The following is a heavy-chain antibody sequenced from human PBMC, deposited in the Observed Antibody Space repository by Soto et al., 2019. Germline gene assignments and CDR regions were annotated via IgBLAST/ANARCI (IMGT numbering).Heavy chain of an antibody. D-gene: IGHD6-13*01. Sequence: GESLKISCKGSGYSFTSYWISWVRQMPGKGLEWMGRIDPSDSYTNYSPSFQGHVTISADKSISTAYLQWSSLKASDTAMYYCAMIHGWGSRWYGMDVWGQGTTVTVSS. V-gene: IGHV5-10-1*01. CDR3: AMIHGWGSRWYGMDV. J-gene: IGHJ6*02. CDR1: GYSFTSYW. CDR2: IDPSDSYT.